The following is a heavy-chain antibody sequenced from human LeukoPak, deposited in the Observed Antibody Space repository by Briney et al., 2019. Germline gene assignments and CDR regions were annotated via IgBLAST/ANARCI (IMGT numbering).Heavy chain of an antibody. CDR2: INPDSGGT. D-gene: IGHD4-23*01. CDR3: ARDAATDGGNVFDS. J-gene: IGHJ4*02. Sequence: GASVKVSCKAPGYTFTGYYMHWVRQAPGQGLEWMGWINPDSGGTNSAQKFQGRVAMTRDTSISTVYMELSRLRSDDTAVYYCARDAATDGGNVFDSWGQGTLVTVSS. V-gene: IGHV1-2*02. CDR1: GYTFTGYY.